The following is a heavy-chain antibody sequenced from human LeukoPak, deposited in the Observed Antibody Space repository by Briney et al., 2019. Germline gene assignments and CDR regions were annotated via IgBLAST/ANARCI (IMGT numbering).Heavy chain of an antibody. D-gene: IGHD6-19*01. CDR2: INPSGGST. CDR1: GYTFTSYY. J-gene: IGHJ6*03. CDR3: ARGCSGWYGYYYYMDV. V-gene: IGHV1-46*01. Sequence: ASVKVSCKASGYTFTSYYMHWVRQAPGQGLEWMGIINPSGGSTSYAQKFQGRVTMTRDTSTSTVYMELSSLRSDDTAVYYCARGCSGWYGYYYYMDVWGKGTTVTISS.